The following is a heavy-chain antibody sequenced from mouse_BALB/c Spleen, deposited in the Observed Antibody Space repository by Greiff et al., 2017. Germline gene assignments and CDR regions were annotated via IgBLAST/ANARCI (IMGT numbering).Heavy chain of an antibody. V-gene: IGHV1-39*01. Sequence: EVQLQQSGPELEKPGASVKISCKASGYSFTGYNMNWVKQSNGKSLEWIGNIDPYYGGTSYNQQFKGKATLTVDKSSSTAYMQLKSLTSEDSAVYYCASGGYYEDYYAMDYWGQGTSVTVSS. J-gene: IGHJ4*01. CDR1: GYSFTGYN. CDR3: ASGGYYEDYYAMDY. CDR2: IDPYYGGT. D-gene: IGHD2-3*01.